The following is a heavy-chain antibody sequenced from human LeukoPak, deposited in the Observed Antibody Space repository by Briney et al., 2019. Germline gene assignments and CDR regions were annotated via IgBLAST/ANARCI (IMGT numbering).Heavy chain of an antibody. V-gene: IGHV4-59*08. CDR3: ARWDDSAWAFGN. CDR2: ISHSGTT. Sequence: PSETLPLTCIVSGGSISSYSWNWIRQSPGKGLEWVGYISHSGTTSYNSYLRSRVTISVDTSKNQLSLKLTSVTAADTAVYYCARWDDSAWAFGNWGPGTLVTVSS. J-gene: IGHJ4*02. D-gene: IGHD6-19*01. CDR1: GGSISSYS.